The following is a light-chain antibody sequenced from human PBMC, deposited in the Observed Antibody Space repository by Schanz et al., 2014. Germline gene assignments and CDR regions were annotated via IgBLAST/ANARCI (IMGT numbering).Light chain of an antibody. CDR3: SSYRRTATVAV. J-gene: IGLJ1*01. V-gene: IGLV2-8*01. CDR2: DVT. CDR1: SSDVGGYNY. Sequence: QSALTQPPSASGSPGQSVTISCTGTSSDVGGYNYVSWYQQHPGKAPKLIISDVTRRPSGVPDRFSGSKSGNTASLTISGLQAEDEADYYCSSYRRTATVAVFGTGTKLTVL.